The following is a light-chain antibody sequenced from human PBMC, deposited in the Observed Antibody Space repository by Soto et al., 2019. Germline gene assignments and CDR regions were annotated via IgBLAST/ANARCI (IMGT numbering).Light chain of an antibody. CDR2: AST. Sequence: QSVLTQPPSVSGAPGQRVTISCSGNSSNIGAGFDVHWYQQLPGAAPKLLIYASTNRPSGVPDRFSGSKSGTSASLAISGLQSDDEAHYYCGAWDDSLNVLVFGGGTKLTVL. CDR3: GAWDDSLNVLV. CDR1: SSNIGAGFD. V-gene: IGLV1-40*01. J-gene: IGLJ2*01.